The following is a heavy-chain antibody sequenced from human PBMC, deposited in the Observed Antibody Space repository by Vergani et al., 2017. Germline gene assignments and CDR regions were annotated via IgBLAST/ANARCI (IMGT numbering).Heavy chain of an antibody. CDR3: AHRLPGSGYSYGGVYFDY. Sequence: QVTLRESGPALLKPTQTLTLTCTFSGFSLSTSGVGVGWIRQPPGKALEWLALIYWDDDKRYSPSLKSRLTITKDTSKNQVVLTMTNMDPVDTATYYCAHRLPGSGYSYGGVYFDYGGQGTLVTVSS. V-gene: IGHV2-5*02. CDR2: IYWDDDK. J-gene: IGHJ4*02. D-gene: IGHD5-18*01. CDR1: GFSLSTSGVG.